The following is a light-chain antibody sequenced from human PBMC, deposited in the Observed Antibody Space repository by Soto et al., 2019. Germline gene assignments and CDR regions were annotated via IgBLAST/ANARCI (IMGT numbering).Light chain of an antibody. CDR3: QQYGSSPPLT. CDR1: QSVSRSY. J-gene: IGKJ4*01. Sequence: EIVLPQSPGTLSLSPGERATLSCRASQSVSRSYLAWYQQKPGQAPRLLIYVASSRATAIQDRFSGSGSGTDFTLTISRLEPEDFAVYYCQQYGSSPPLTFGEGTKVEIK. CDR2: VAS. V-gene: IGKV3-20*01.